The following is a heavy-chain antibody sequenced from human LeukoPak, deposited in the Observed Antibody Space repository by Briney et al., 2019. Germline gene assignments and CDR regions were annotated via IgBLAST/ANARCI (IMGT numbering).Heavy chain of an antibody. D-gene: IGHD2-2*01. CDR2: VKQDGTEK. V-gene: IGHV3-7*01. Sequence: GGSLRLSCVASGFRFGRDWISWVRQAPGKGLEWVACVKQDGTEKNYVVSVWGRFTVSVDNGKNSLHLQMNSLRAEDTAKYYCATLDSTKSVLWGRGTAVIVSS. CDR1: GFRFGRDW. J-gene: IGHJ1*01. CDR3: ATLDSTKSVL.